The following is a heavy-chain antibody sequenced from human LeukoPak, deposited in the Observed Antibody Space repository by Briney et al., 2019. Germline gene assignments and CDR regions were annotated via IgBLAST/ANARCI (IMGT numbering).Heavy chain of an antibody. CDR2: ISSSSSYI. J-gene: IGHJ4*02. CDR1: GFTFSSYS. V-gene: IGHV3-21*01. CDR3: AGVPVSAYYYDSSGPFDY. D-gene: IGHD3-22*01. Sequence: GGSLRLSCAASGFTFSSYSMNWVRQAPGKGLEWVSSISSSSSYIYYADSVKGRFTISGDNAKNSLYLQMNSLRAEDTAVYYCAGVPVSAYYYDSSGPFDYWGQGTLVTVSS.